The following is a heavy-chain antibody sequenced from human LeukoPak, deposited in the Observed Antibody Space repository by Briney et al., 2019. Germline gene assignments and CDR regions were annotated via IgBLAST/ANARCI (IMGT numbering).Heavy chain of an antibody. CDR1: RFTFSSYG. CDR2: ISYDGSNK. CDR3: ARDHVGGKYYYMDV. J-gene: IGHJ6*03. V-gene: IGHV3-30*03. D-gene: IGHD3-16*01. Sequence: GRSLRLSCAASRFTFSSYGMHWVRQAPGKGLEWVAVISYDGSNKYYADSVKGRFTISRDNSKNTLYLQMNSLRAEDTAVYYCARDHVGGKYYYMDVWGKGTTVTVSS.